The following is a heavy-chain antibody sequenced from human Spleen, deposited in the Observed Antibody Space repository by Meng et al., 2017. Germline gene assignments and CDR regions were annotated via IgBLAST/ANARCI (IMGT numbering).Heavy chain of an antibody. CDR1: GFSFTDAW. V-gene: IGHV4-34*01. CDR3: AKGSKGYLSRNWFAP. D-gene: IGHD2-15*01. J-gene: IGHJ5*02. CDR2: INHSGST. Sequence: ESLKISCVASGFSFTDAWVTWVRQAPGKGLEWIGEINHSGSTNYNPSLKSRVTISIDTSKNQFSLNLSSVTAADTAIYYCAKGSKGYLSRNWFAPWGQGNLVNVSS.